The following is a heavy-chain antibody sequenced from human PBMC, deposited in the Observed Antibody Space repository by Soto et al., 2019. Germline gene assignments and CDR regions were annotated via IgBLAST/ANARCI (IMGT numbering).Heavy chain of an antibody. CDR1: GGSISSGGYY. CDR3: ARTGYYDSSGYYHPPYQYCFDY. Sequence: SETLSLTCTVSGGSISSGGYYWSWIRQHPGKGLEWIGYIYYSGSTYYNPSLKSRVTISVDTSKNQFSLKLSSVTAADTAVYYCARTGYYDSSGYYHPPYQYCFDYWGQGTLVTVSS. D-gene: IGHD3-22*01. J-gene: IGHJ4*01. CDR2: IYYSGST. V-gene: IGHV4-31*03.